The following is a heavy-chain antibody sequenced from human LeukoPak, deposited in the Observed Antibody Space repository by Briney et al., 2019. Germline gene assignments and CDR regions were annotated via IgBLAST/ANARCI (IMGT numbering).Heavy chain of an antibody. Sequence: GGSLRLSCAASGFTFSSYWMSWVRQAPGKGLEWVANIKQDGSEKYYVDSVKGRFTISRDNAKNSLYLQMNSLRAEDTAVYYCATNREVGAFDIWGQGTMVTVSS. CDR3: ATNREVGAFDI. J-gene: IGHJ3*02. CDR2: IKQDGSEK. CDR1: GFTFSSYW. D-gene: IGHD2-2*01. V-gene: IGHV3-7*01.